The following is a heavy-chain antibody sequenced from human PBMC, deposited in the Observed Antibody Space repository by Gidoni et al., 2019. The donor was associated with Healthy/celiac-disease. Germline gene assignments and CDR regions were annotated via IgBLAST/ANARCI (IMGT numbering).Heavy chain of an antibody. V-gene: IGHV3-30*18. J-gene: IGHJ6*02. D-gene: IGHD5-12*01. Sequence: QVQLVESGGGVVQPGRSLRLSCAASGFTFSRYGMHWVRQAPGKGLEWVAVISYDGSNKYYADSVKGRFTISRDNSKNTLYLQMNSLRAEDTAVYYCAKYSGYDYYYYYGMDVWGQGTTVTVSS. CDR3: AKYSGYDYYYYYGMDV. CDR2: ISYDGSNK. CDR1: GFTFSRYG.